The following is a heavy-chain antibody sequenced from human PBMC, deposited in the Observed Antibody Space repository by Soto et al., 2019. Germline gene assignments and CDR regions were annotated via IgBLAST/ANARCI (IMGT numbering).Heavy chain of an antibody. CDR2: IYPGDSDT. CDR1: GYRITSYW. D-gene: IGHD3-10*01. J-gene: IGHJ6*02. V-gene: IGHV5-51*01. CDR3: ARLMVRGVISPPYYYYYGMDV. Sequence: GESLKISCKGSGYRITSYWIGWVRQMPGKGLEWMGIIYPGDSDTRYSPSFQGQVTISADKSISTAYLQWSSLKASDTAMYYCARLMVRGVISPPYYYYYGMDVWGQGITVTVSS.